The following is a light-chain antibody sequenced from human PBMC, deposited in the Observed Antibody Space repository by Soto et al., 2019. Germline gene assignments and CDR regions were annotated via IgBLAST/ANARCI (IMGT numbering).Light chain of an antibody. CDR3: QSYDNSQSHVV. CDR2: GDN. J-gene: IGLJ2*01. Sequence: QSVLTQPPSVSGAPGQRVTIPCTGSSSNIGSFYDVHWYQQLPGTVRKLLIYGDNNRPSGVPDRFSGSKSGTSASLAITGLQPEDEADYYCQSYDNSQSHVVFGGGTQVTVL. V-gene: IGLV1-40*01. CDR1: SSNIGSFYD.